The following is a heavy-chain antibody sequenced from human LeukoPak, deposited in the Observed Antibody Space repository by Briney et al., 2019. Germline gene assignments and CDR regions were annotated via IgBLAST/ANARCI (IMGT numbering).Heavy chain of an antibody. Sequence: GASVKVSCKASGYTFTTYDINWVRQATGQGLEWMGWMNPNSGYTGYAQKFQGRVTITRDTSISTAYMELSSLRAEDTAVYYCAREAVGAHRFDYWGQGTLVTVSS. V-gene: IGHV1-8*03. CDR1: GYTFTTYD. J-gene: IGHJ4*02. D-gene: IGHD1-26*01. CDR2: MNPNSGYT. CDR3: AREAVGAHRFDY.